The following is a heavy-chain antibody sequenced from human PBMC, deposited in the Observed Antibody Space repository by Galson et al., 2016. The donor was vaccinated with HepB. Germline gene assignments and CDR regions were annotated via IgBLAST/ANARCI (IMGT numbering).Heavy chain of an antibody. CDR1: GFTFSTYG. Sequence: SLRLSCAASGFTFSTYGMHWVRQAPGKGLEWVAVISYDGSNKYYADSVKGRFTISRDNSKNTLYLQMNSLRAEDTAVYYCAKDHGYSYGYFAYWGQGTLVTVSS. V-gene: IGHV3-30*18. CDR3: AKDHGYSYGYFAY. J-gene: IGHJ4*02. CDR2: ISYDGSNK. D-gene: IGHD5-18*01.